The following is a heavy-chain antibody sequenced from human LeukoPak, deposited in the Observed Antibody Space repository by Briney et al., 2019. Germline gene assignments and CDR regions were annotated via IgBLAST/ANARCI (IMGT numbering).Heavy chain of an antibody. D-gene: IGHD5-24*01. J-gene: IGHJ4*02. CDR2: IFYSGNT. CDR1: GGSISNTSYY. V-gene: IGHV4-39*07. Sequence: SETLSLICTVSGGSISNTSYYWGWIRQPPGKGLEWIGSIFYSGNTPYSPSLKSRVTISIDTSKNQFSLKLSSVTAADTAVYYCARDRLDGYGSPRFYVDYWGQGTLVTVSS. CDR3: ARDRLDGYGSPRFYVDY.